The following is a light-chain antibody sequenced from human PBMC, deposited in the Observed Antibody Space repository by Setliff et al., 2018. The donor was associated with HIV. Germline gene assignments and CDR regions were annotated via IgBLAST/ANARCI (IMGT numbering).Light chain of an antibody. CDR3: SSYTSSTPLYV. J-gene: IGLJ1*01. Sequence: QSVLTQPASVSGSPGQSITISCTGTSSDVGDYNYVSWYQQHPGKAPKLMISDVGNRPSGISNRFSGSKSGNTASLTISGLQAEDEADYYCSSYTSSTPLYVLGTGTKVTVL. CDR2: DVG. V-gene: IGLV2-14*03. CDR1: SSDVGDYNY.